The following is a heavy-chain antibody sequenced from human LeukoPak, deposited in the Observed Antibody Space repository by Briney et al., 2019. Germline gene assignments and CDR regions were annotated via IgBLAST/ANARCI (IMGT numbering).Heavy chain of an antibody. CDR2: IYWDDDK. D-gene: IGHD4-23*01. Sequence: SGPTLVNPTQTLTLTCTFSGFSLTTSGVGVGWIRQPPGKALEWLALIYWDDDKRYSPSLKSRLTITKDTSKNQVVLTMTNMDPVDTAIYYCAHKNDHYGGNHLFDYWGQGTLVTVSS. V-gene: IGHV2-5*02. J-gene: IGHJ4*02. CDR1: GFSLTTSGVG. CDR3: AHKNDHYGGNHLFDY.